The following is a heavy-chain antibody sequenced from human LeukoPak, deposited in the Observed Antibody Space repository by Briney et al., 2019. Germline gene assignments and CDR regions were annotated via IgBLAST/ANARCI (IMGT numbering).Heavy chain of an antibody. D-gene: IGHD3-3*01. Sequence: GGSLRLSCAASGFTFSSYAMSWVRQAPGQGLKWVSAISASGGSTYYADSVNGRFTISRDNSKNTMYLQMNSLRAEDTAVYYYAKGIWSGYRGYFDYCGQGTLVTVAS. V-gene: IGHV3-23*01. CDR1: GFTFSSYA. CDR3: AKGIWSGYRGYFDY. J-gene: IGHJ4*02. CDR2: ISASGGST.